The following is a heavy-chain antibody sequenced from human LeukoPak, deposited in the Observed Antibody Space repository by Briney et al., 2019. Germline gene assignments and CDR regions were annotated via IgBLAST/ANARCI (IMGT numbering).Heavy chain of an antibody. D-gene: IGHD1-26*01. J-gene: IGHJ4*02. Sequence: GGSLSLSCAASGFTVSSNYMSWVRQAPGKGLEGVSVIYSRDSTYYADSVRGRFTISRDNSKNTVYLQMNSLRAEDTAVYYCARVVPFENWGQGTLVTVSS. CDR1: GFTVSSNY. CDR2: IYSRDST. CDR3: ARVVPFEN. V-gene: IGHV3-53*01.